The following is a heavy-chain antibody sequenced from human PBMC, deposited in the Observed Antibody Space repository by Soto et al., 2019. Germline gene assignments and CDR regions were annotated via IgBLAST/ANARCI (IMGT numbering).Heavy chain of an antibody. V-gene: IGHV3-74*01. CDR3: ARDNLYYDIWKGTGEDYYGMDV. J-gene: IGHJ6*02. Sequence: GGSLRLSCAASGFTFSSYWMHWVRQAPGKGLVWVSRINSDGSSTSYADSVKGRFTISRDNAKNTLYLQMNSLRAEDTAVYYCARDNLYYDIWKGTGEDYYGMDVWGQGTTVTVSS. CDR1: GFTFSSYW. CDR2: INSDGSST. D-gene: IGHD3-3*01.